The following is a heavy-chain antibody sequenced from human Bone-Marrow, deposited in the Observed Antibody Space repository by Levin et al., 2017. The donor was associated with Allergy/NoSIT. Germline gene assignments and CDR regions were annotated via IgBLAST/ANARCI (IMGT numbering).Heavy chain of an antibody. V-gene: IGHV4-59*08. CDR3: ARQDYYGSGSDSWFDP. CDR1: GGSISSYY. J-gene: IGHJ5*02. CDR2: IYYSGST. D-gene: IGHD3-10*01. Sequence: PSETLSLTCTVSGGSISSYYWSWIRQPPGKGLEWIGYIYYSGSTNYNPSLKSRVTISVDTSKNQFSLKLSSVTAADTAVYYCARQDYYGSGSDSWFDPWGQGTLVTVSS.